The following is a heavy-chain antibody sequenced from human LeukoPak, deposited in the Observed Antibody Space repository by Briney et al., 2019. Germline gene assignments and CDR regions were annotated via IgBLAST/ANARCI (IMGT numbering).Heavy chain of an antibody. V-gene: IGHV3-30*04. Sequence: RGSLRLSCAASGFTFSSYALHWVRQAPGKGLEWLAVISYDGRQKFYADSVKGRFTISRDDSKDTLFLQMNSLRTEDTALYYCATEQWQLPLDYWGQGTLVTVSS. CDR3: ATEQWQLPLDY. J-gene: IGHJ4*02. CDR1: GFTFSSYA. D-gene: IGHD6-19*01. CDR2: ISYDGRQK.